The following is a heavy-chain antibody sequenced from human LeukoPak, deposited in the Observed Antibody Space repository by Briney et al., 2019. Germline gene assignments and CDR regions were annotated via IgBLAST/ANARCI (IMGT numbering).Heavy chain of an antibody. J-gene: IGHJ4*02. Sequence: ASVKVSCKASGYTFTSYGISWVRQAPGQGLEWMGWISAYNGNTNYAQKLQGRVTMTTDTSTSTAYMELRSLRSDDAAVYYCARRYCSSTSCYGEDYWGQGTLVTVSS. CDR3: ARRYCSSTSCYGEDY. CDR1: GYTFTSYG. D-gene: IGHD2-2*01. CDR2: ISAYNGNT. V-gene: IGHV1-18*01.